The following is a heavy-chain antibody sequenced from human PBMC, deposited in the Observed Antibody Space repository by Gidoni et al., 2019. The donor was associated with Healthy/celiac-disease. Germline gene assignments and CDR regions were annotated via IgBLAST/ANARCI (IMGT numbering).Heavy chain of an antibody. CDR3: ARVYGSYSVDY. CDR1: GFTFSDYY. Sequence: QVQLVESGGGLVKPGGSLRLSCAASGFTFSDYYMSWIRQVPGKGLEWVSYISSRSSDTNYADSVKGRFTISRDNARNSLNLQMNSLRAEDTAVYYCARVYGSYSVDYWGQGTLVTVSS. CDR2: ISSRSSDT. J-gene: IGHJ4*02. D-gene: IGHD1-26*01. V-gene: IGHV3-11*06.